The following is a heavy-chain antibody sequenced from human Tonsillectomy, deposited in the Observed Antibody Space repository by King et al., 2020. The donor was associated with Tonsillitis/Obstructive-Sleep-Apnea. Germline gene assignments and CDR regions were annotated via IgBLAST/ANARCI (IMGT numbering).Heavy chain of an antibody. D-gene: IGHD3-10*01. CDR1: GGSISSYY. Sequence: VQLQESGPGLVKPSETLSLTCTVSGGSISSYYWSWIRQPPGKGLEWIGYIYYSGSTNYNPSLKSRVTISVDTSKNQFSLKLSSVTAADTAVYYCGRWLAPSFDIWGQGTTFTVSS. V-gene: IGHV4-59*01. CDR2: IYYSGST. J-gene: IGHJ3*02. CDR3: GRWLAPSFDI.